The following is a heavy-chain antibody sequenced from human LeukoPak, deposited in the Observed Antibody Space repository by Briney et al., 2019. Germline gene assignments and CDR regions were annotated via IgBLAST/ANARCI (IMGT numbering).Heavy chain of an antibody. CDR2: IYYSGST. V-gene: IGHV4-59*06. D-gene: IGHD6-19*01. CDR3: ARVAPYSSGGLYYFDY. Sequence: PGGSLRLSCAASGFTFSSYSMNWVRQAPGKGLEWIGYIYYSGSTYYNPSLKSRVTISVDTSKNQFSLKLSSVTAADTAVYYCARVAPYSSGGLYYFDYWGQGTLVTVSS. CDR1: GFTFSSYS. J-gene: IGHJ4*02.